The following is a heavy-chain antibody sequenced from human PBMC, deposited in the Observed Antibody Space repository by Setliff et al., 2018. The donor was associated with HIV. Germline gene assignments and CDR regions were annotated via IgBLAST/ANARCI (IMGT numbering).Heavy chain of an antibody. V-gene: IGHV3-30*04. J-gene: IGHJ4*02. CDR1: GFTFSNFA. Sequence: SLRLSCAASGFTFSNFAVHWVRQAPGKGLEWVAVISYDGRNKYYASSVKGRFTISRDNSKNTLFLQMDSLITEDTAVYYCAIWEATMGFDSWGQGTLVTVSS. CDR2: ISYDGRNK. D-gene: IGHD1-26*01. CDR3: AIWEATMGFDS.